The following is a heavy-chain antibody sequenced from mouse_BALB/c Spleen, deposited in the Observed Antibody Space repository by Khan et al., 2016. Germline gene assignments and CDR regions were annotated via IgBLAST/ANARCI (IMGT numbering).Heavy chain of an antibody. CDR2: INPYNDGT. V-gene: IGHV1S136*01. CDR1: GYTFTSYV. CDR3: ARWDGSSYWYFDV. Sequence: VQLQQPGPELVKPGASVKMSCKASGYTFTSYVMHWVKQKPGQGLEWIGYINPYNDGTKYNEKFKGKATLTSDKSSSTAYMELSSLTSEDSAVFYCARWDGSSYWYFDVWGAGTTVTVSA. D-gene: IGHD1-1*01. J-gene: IGHJ1*01.